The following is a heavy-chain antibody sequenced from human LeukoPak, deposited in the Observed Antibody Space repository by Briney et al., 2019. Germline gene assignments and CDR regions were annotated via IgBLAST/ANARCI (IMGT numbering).Heavy chain of an antibody. CDR1: GYTFTSYG. Sequence: ASVNVSCKASGYTFTSYGISGVRQAPGQGLEWMGWISAYNGNTNYAQNPQGRCPMNTDTSTSTAYMEMRSLRSDHPAVYYCASDYRPYYYDSSGRRGLFDYWGQGPLVTVSS. CDR3: ASDYRPYYYDSSGRRGLFDY. D-gene: IGHD3-22*01. V-gene: IGHV1-18*01. J-gene: IGHJ4*02. CDR2: ISAYNGNT.